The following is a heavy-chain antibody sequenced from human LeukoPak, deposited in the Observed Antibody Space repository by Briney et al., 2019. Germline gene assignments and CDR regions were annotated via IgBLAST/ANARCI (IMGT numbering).Heavy chain of an antibody. CDR2: VSRSASA. Sequence: KPSETLSLTCIVSGVSVSTSDYYWGWIRQPPGVGLEWIGSVSRSASASYNPSLKGRVTISVDTSKNQFSLKLSSVTAADTAVYYCARDRGQYDSSGYYLTRWGQGTLVTVSS. V-gene: IGHV4-39*07. D-gene: IGHD3-22*01. CDR1: GVSVSTSDYY. J-gene: IGHJ4*02. CDR3: ARDRGQYDSSGYYLTR.